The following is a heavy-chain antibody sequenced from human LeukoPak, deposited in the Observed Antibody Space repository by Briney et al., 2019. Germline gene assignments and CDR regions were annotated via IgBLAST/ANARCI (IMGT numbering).Heavy chain of an antibody. V-gene: IGHV4-34*01. CDR1: GGSFSGYY. CDR3: AHYYCSSTSGYDY. D-gene: IGHD2-2*01. Sequence: SETLSLTCAVYGGSFSGYYWSWISQPPGKGLEWIGEINHSGSTNYNPSLKSRVTISVDTSKNQFSLRLSSVTAADTAVYYCAHYYCSSTSGYDYWGQGTLVTVSS. CDR2: INHSGST. J-gene: IGHJ4*02.